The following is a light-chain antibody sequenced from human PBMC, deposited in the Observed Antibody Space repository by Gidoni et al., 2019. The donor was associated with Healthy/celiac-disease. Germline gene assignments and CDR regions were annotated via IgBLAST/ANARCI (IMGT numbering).Light chain of an antibody. CDR1: SSDVGGYNY. CDR3: SSYTSSSTLV. J-gene: IGLJ3*02. CDR2: DVS. V-gene: IGLV2-14*01. Sequence: QSALTQTASVSGSPGPSITSSCTGTSSDVGGYNYVSWYQQHPGKAPKLMLYDVSNRPSGVSNRFSGSKSGNTASLTISGLQAEDEADYYCSSYTSSSTLVFGGGTKLTVL.